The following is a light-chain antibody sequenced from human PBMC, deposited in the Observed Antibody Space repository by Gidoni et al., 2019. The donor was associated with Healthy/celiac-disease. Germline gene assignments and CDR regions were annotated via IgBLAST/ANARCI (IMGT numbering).Light chain of an antibody. CDR1: KDISNY. CDR3: QQYDNLPLT. J-gene: IGKJ4*01. CDR2: DAS. Sequence: DIQITHSPSSLSASVGDRVTITCQASKDISNYLHWYQQKPGKAPKLLIYDASNLETGVPSRFSGSGSGTDFTFTISSLQSEDIATYYCQQYDNLPLTFGGGTKVEIK. V-gene: IGKV1-33*01.